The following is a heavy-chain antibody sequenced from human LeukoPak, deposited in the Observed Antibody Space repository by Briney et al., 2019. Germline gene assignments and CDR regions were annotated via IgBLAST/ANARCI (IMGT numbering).Heavy chain of an antibody. V-gene: IGHV3-23*01. CDR2: VSGSGSLK. J-gene: IGHJ4*02. CDR1: GFTFTHHA. CDR3: AKDRSTGFYYLGS. D-gene: IGHD6-19*01. Sequence: SGGSLRLSCAGSGFTFTHHALSWVRQAPGKGLEWVSTVSGSGSLKFYADSVKGRFTISRDNSENTLYLQMSGLSTEDTALYYCAKDRSTGFYYLGSWGQGTLVTVSS.